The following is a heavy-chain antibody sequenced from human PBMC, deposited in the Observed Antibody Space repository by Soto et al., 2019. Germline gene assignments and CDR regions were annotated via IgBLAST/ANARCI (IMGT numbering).Heavy chain of an antibody. CDR1: GGSISSYY. V-gene: IGHV4-59*01. CDR2: IYYSGST. J-gene: IGHJ6*02. CDR3: ARFSRIQLYYCYGMDV. D-gene: IGHD5-18*01. Sequence: SETLSLTCTVSGGSISSYYWSWIRQPPGKGLEWIGYIYYSGSTNYNPSLKSRVTISVDTSKNQFSLKLSSVTAADTAVYYCARFSRIQLYYCYGMDVWGQGTTVTVSS.